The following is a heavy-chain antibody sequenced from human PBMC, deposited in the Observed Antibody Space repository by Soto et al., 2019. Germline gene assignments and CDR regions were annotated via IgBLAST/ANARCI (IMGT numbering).Heavy chain of an antibody. J-gene: IGHJ4*02. Sequence: VQLVESGGGVVQPGRSLRLSCAASGFSFSISPMHWVRQAPGKGPEWVALISYDGTNKFYADSVKGRFTISRDKSKSTLYLQVDSLSPEDAAVYYCARDPKTSGGQHWAFNYFDSWGQGTLVTVSS. V-gene: IGHV3-30-3*01. CDR3: ARDPKTSGGQHWAFNYFDS. CDR1: GFSFSISP. D-gene: IGHD7-27*01. CDR2: ISYDGTNK.